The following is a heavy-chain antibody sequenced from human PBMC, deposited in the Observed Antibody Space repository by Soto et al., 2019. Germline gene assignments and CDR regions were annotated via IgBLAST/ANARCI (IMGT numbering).Heavy chain of an antibody. D-gene: IGHD1-1*01. CDR2: LYDLDGT. Sequence: LRLSCAASGFTFSDYYMTWIRQAPGKGLEWVSALYDLDGTYYADSVKGRFTTSSDSSRTAVYLQMNSLRPDDTAVYSCATWHLQEHAYDIWGQGTMVTVSS. CDR1: GFTFSDYY. J-gene: IGHJ3*02. V-gene: IGHV3-53*01. CDR3: ATWHLQEHAYDI.